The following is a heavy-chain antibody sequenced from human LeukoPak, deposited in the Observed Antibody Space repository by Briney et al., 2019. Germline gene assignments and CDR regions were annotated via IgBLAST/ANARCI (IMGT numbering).Heavy chain of an antibody. CDR3: ARDSSSWNYMDV. V-gene: IGHV4-30-2*01. J-gene: IGHJ6*03. D-gene: IGHD6-13*01. Sequence: PSQTLSLTCTVSGGSISSGGYYWRWIRQPPGKGLEWIGYIYHSGSTYYNPSLKSRVTISVDRSKNQFSLKLSSVTAADTAVYYCARDSSSWNYMDVWGKGTTVTVSS. CDR2: IYHSGST. CDR1: GGSISSGGYY.